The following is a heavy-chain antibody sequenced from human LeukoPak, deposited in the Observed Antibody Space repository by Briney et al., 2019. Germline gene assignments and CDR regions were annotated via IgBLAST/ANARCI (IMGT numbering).Heavy chain of an antibody. J-gene: IGHJ5*02. CDR3: AKDATQVWELLFDP. Sequence: GGSLRLSCTASGFTFSTYGMSWVRQAPGKGLEWVSAISGSGGSTYYADSVKGRFTISRDNSKNTLYLQMNSLRAEDTAVYYCAKDATQVWELLFDPWGQGTLVTVSS. CDR1: GFTFSTYG. D-gene: IGHD1-26*01. V-gene: IGHV3-23*01. CDR2: ISGSGGST.